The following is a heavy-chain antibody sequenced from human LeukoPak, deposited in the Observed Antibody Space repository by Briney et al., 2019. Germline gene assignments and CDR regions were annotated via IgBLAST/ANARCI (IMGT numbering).Heavy chain of an antibody. D-gene: IGHD6-6*01. V-gene: IGHV3-74*01. Sequence: GGSLRLSCAASGFTFNTYCMAWFRQAPGRGLVWVSCINPDGSWTLHADSVKGRFTISRDYTKNTLYLQMNSLRVEGTAMYYCARYEQLRGATTPVLWSQASQVSVSS. CDR3: ARYEQLRGATTPVL. CDR2: INPDGSWT. J-gene: IGHJ4*02. CDR1: GFTFNTYC.